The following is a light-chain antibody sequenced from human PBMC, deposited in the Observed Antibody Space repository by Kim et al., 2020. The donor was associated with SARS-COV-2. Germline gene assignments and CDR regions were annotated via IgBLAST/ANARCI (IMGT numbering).Light chain of an antibody. CDR2: DAS. Sequence: EIVMTQSPATLSLSPGERATLSCRASQSVSRSLAWYQQEPGQPPRLLIYDASTRATGIPARFSGSGSGTEFTLTISSLQSEDFAVYYCQQYNNWPRTFGQGTKVDIK. CDR3: QQYNNWPRT. CDR1: QSVSRS. V-gene: IGKV3-15*01. J-gene: IGKJ1*01.